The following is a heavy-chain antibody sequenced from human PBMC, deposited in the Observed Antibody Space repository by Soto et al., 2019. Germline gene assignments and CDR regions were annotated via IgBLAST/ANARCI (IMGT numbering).Heavy chain of an antibody. D-gene: IGHD6-13*01. V-gene: IGHV1-69*13. CDR1: WGTLTSYG. J-gene: IGHJ5*02. Sequence: GASVKVFCKASWGTLTSYGFNLVRQGPGQGLEWMGGIIPIFGTANYAQKFQGRVTITADESTSTAYMELSSLRSEDTAVYYCARARSIAAAGTLWFDPWGQGTLVTVSS. CDR2: IIPIFGTA. CDR3: ARARSIAAAGTLWFDP.